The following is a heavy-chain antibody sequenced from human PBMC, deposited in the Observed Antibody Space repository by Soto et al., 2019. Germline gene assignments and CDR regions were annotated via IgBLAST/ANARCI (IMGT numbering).Heavy chain of an antibody. CDR3: ARLRRMTAITVSCYFDY. D-gene: IGHD4-4*01. CDR2: IYYSGST. Sequence: SETLSLTCTVSGDSISSFYWSWVRQPPGKGLEWIGYIYYSGSTSYNPSLESRVTISVDTSENQFSLKLSSVTAADTAVYYCARLRRMTAITVSCYFDYWGQGTLVTVSS. V-gene: IGHV4-59*01. CDR1: GDSISSFY. J-gene: IGHJ4*02.